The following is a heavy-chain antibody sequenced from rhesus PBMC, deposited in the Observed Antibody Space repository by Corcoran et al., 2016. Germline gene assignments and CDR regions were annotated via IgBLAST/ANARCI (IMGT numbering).Heavy chain of an antibody. D-gene: IGHD3-34*01. CDR2: VDPEDGEA. CDR3: ATDVLSGVIINFGY. V-gene: IGHV1-111*02. CDR1: GYTFTDYY. Sequence: EVQLVQSGAEVKKPGASVKISCKASGYTFTDYYLHWVRQTPGKGLEWMGRVDPEDGEAIHAKKFQDRVTITADTSTDTAYMELSSLRSEDTAVYYCATDVLSGVIINFGYWGQGVLVTVSS. J-gene: IGHJ4*01.